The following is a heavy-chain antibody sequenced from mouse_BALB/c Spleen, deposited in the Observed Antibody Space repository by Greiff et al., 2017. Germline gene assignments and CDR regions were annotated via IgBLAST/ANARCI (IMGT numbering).Heavy chain of an antibody. V-gene: IGHV7-3*02. Sequence: DVQLVESGGGLVQPGGSLRLSCATSGFTFTDYYMSWVRQPPGKALEWLGFIRNKANGYTTEYSASVKGRFTISRDNSQSILYLQMNTLRAEDSATYYGARVYYDYDDAMDYWGQGTSVTVSA. D-gene: IGHD2-4*01. CDR2: IRNKANGYTT. J-gene: IGHJ4*01. CDR3: ARVYYDYDDAMDY. CDR1: GFTFTDYY.